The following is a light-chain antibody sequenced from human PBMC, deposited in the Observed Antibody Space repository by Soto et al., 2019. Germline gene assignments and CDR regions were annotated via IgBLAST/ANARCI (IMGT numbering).Light chain of an antibody. J-gene: IGKJ2*01. Sequence: EFVLTQSPGTLSLSPGERATLSCRASQSVSSTYLAWYQQKPGQAPRLLIYGASSRATGIPDRFSGSGSGTDFTLTISRLEPEDFAVYYWQQYGSSPRMYTFGQGTKLEIK. CDR2: GAS. V-gene: IGKV3-20*01. CDR1: QSVSSTY. CDR3: QQYGSSPRMYT.